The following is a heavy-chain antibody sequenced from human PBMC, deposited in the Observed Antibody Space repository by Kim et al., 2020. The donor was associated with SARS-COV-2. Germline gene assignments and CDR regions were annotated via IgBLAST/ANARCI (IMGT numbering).Heavy chain of an antibody. J-gene: IGHJ6*02. CDR3: ARFEGYGMDV. Sequence: SYLYYAASAKGRFTISRDNAKSSLFLQMNSLRVEDTGVYYCARFEGYGMDVWGQGTTVTVSS. CDR2: SYL. V-gene: IGHV3-21*01. D-gene: IGHD3-9*01.